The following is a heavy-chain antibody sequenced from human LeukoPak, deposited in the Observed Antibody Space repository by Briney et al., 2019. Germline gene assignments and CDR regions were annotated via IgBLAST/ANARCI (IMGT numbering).Heavy chain of an antibody. V-gene: IGHV7-4-1*02. J-gene: IGHJ3*02. CDR2: INTYNGNP. CDR1: GYTFSNYA. CDR3: VSMGSDGFDI. Sequence: ASVKVSCKASGYTFSNYAMNWVRQAPGQGLEFMGWINTYNGNPTYAQAFPGRFVFSVDTSVSTAYLQISSLKTEDTAVYYCVSMGSDGFDIWGQGTMIIVSS. D-gene: IGHD3-16*01.